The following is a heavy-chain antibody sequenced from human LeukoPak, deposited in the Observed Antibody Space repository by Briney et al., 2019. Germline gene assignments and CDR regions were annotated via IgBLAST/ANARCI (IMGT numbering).Heavy chain of an antibody. CDR2: INHSGNT. D-gene: IGHD3-16*01. CDR1: GGSFSGYY. V-gene: IGHV4-34*01. CDR3: ARGHKGGRFDY. Sequence: NPSETLSLTCAVYGGSFSGYYWSWIRQPPGKGLEWIGEINHSGNTNYNPSLKSRVTISVDTSKNQFSLKLSSVTAADTAVYYCARGHKGGRFDYWGQGTLVTVSS. J-gene: IGHJ4*02.